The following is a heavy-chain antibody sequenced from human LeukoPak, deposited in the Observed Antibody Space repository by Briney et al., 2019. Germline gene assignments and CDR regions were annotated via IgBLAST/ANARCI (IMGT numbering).Heavy chain of an antibody. CDR1: GGSISSSSYS. D-gene: IGHD5-24*01. Sequence: SETLSLTCTVSGGSISSSSYSWGWIRQPPGKGLEWIGSIYYSGSTYYNPSLKSRVTISVDTSKNQFSLKLSSVTAADTAVYYCASGEMATIKNLFDYWGQGTLVTVSS. CDR2: IYYSGST. CDR3: ASGEMATIKNLFDY. V-gene: IGHV4-39*01. J-gene: IGHJ4*02.